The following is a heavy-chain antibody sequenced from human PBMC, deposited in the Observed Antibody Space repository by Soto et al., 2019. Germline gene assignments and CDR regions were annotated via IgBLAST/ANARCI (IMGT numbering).Heavy chain of an antibody. D-gene: IGHD3-3*01. Sequence: SETLSLTVTVSGGSFKSGSYSWSCIRQPPGKGLEWIWYVYHTGRTSYNPSLKSRVSISMDTSKNQFSLNLDSVTAADTDVYFCARDFAYFDFWRRGTLVTVSS. V-gene: IGHV4-61*01. CDR1: GGSFKSGSYS. J-gene: IGHJ4*02. CDR2: VYHTGRT. CDR3: ARDFAYFDF.